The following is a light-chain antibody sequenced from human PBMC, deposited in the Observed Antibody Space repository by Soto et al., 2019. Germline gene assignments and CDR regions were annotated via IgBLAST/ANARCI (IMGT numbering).Light chain of an antibody. J-gene: IGLJ2*01. Sequence: QSALTQPRSVPGSPGQSVSISCTGTISDVGDYDYVSWYQQHPGKAPKLIIYDVYKRSSGVPDRFSGSKSGNTASLTISGLQAEDEADYYCCSYAGSSTSVIFGGGTKVTVL. V-gene: IGLV2-11*01. CDR1: ISDVGDYDY. CDR2: DVY. CDR3: CSYAGSSTSVI.